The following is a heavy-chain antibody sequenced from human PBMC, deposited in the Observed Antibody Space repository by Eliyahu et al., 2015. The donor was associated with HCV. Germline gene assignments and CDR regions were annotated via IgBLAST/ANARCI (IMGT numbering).Heavy chain of an antibody. V-gene: IGHV1-2*02. CDR2: INPNSGGT. D-gene: IGHD3-10*01. J-gene: IGHJ4*02. CDR1: GXTFTGXX. CDR3: ARVYSLWFGELSNYFDY. Sequence: QVQLVQSGAEVKKXGXSVKVSCXASGXTFTGXXMHWXXQAPGQGLEWXGWINPNSGGTNYAQKFQGRVTMTRDTSISTAYMELSRLRSDDTAVYYCARVYSLWFGELSNYFDYWGQGTLVTVSS.